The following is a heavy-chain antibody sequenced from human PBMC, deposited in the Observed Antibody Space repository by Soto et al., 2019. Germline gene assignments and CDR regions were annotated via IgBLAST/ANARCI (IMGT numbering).Heavy chain of an antibody. Sequence: GEPLKISCKGSGYSFTSYWISWVRQMPGKGLEWMGRIDPSDSYTNYSPSFQGHVTISADKSISTAYLQWSSLKASDTAMYYCARHGGTIFGVVRWFDPWGQGTLVTVSS. CDR2: IDPSDSYT. J-gene: IGHJ5*02. CDR3: ARHGGTIFGVVRWFDP. V-gene: IGHV5-10-1*01. D-gene: IGHD3-3*01. CDR1: GYSFTSYW.